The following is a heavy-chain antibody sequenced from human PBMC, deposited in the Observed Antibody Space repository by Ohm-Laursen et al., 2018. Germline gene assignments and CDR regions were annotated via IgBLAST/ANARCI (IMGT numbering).Heavy chain of an antibody. CDR3: ARYCISTSCYTGYYYGMDV. CDR2: ITGSGGNT. CDR1: GFTFSSYA. Sequence: SLRLSCAASGFTFSSYAMSWVRQAPGKGLEWVSAITGSGGNTYSADSVKGRFTISRDNSMNTLYLQMNSLRAEDTAVYYCARYCISTSCYTGYYYGMDVWGQGTTVTVSS. V-gene: IGHV3-23*01. J-gene: IGHJ6*02. D-gene: IGHD2-2*02.